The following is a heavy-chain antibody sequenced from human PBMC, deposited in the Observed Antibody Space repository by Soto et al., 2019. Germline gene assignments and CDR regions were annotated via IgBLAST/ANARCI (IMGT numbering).Heavy chain of an antibody. Sequence: ASVKVSCKASGYTFTSYGISWVRQAPGQGLEWMGWISAYNGNTNYAQKLQGRVTMTTGTSTSTAYMELRSLRSDDTAVYYCARDYGSSWHVQVGMDVRVQGTMVTVSS. CDR1: GYTFTSYG. CDR2: ISAYNGNT. D-gene: IGHD6-13*01. CDR3: ARDYGSSWHVQVGMDV. J-gene: IGHJ6*02. V-gene: IGHV1-18*01.